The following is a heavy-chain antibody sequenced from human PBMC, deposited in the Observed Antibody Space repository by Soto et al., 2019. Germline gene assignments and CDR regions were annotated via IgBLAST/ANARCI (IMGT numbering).Heavy chain of an antibody. Sequence: QLQLQESGPGLVKPSETLSLTCTVSGGSISSSSYYWGWIRQPPGKGLEWIGSIYYSGSTYYNPSLKSRVTISVDTSKNQFSLKLSSVTAADTAVYYCARRCFSGRNGACDYWGQGTLVTVSS. CDR1: GGSISSSSYY. CDR2: IYYSGST. CDR3: ARRCFSGRNGACDY. V-gene: IGHV4-39*01. D-gene: IGHD3-10*01. J-gene: IGHJ4*02.